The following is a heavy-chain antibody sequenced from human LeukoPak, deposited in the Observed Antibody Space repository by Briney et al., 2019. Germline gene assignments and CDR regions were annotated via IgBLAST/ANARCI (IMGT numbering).Heavy chain of an antibody. Sequence: PGESLRLSCAASGFTFSRYGMSWVRQAPGKGLEWVSAISGSGGRTYYADSVKGRFTISRDNSKNTLYLQMNSLRAEDTAVYNCAKGDFYGSGRDYYYYMDVWGKGTTVTISS. V-gene: IGHV3-23*01. CDR2: ISGSGGRT. CDR1: GFTFSRYG. D-gene: IGHD3-10*01. CDR3: AKGDFYGSGRDYYYYMDV. J-gene: IGHJ6*03.